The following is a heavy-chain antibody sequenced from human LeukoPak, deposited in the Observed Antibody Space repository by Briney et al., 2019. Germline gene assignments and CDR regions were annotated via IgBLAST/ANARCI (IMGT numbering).Heavy chain of an antibody. V-gene: IGHV3-20*04. D-gene: IGHD6-19*01. J-gene: IGHJ4*02. CDR1: GGSFSGYY. CDR2: INWIGGST. Sequence: PSETLSLTCAVYGGSFSGYYWSWVRQAPGKGLEWVSAINWIGGSTGYADSVKGRFSISRDNAKNSLYLQMNSLRAEDTALYYCAGVRSGGWYDPVDYWGQGTLVTVSS. CDR3: AGVRSGGWYDPVDY.